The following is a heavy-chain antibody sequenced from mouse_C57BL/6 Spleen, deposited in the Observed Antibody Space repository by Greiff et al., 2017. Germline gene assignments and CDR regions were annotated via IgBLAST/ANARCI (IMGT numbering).Heavy chain of an antibody. D-gene: IGHD2-3*01. CDR2: IDPETGGT. J-gene: IGHJ2*01. Sequence: VHLVESGAELVRPGASVTLSCKASGYTFTDYEMHWVKQTPVHGLEWIGAIDPETGGTAYNQKVKGKAILTAAKSSSTAYMELRSLTSEDSAVYYCTRWPDGYDYWGQGTTLTVSS. V-gene: IGHV1-15*01. CDR3: TRWPDGYDY. CDR1: GYTFTDYE.